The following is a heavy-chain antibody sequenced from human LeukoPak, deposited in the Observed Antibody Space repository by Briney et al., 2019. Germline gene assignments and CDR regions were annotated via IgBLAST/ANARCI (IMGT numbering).Heavy chain of an antibody. CDR2: ISYDGSNK. V-gene: IGHV3-30-3*01. Sequence: GGSLRLSCAASGFTFSSYAMHWVRQAPGKGLERVAVISYDGSNKYYADSVKGRFTISRDNSKNTLYLQMNSLRAEDTAVYYCARARADIVVVPAAIHYYYYGMDVWGQGTTVTVSS. J-gene: IGHJ6*02. D-gene: IGHD2-2*02. CDR3: ARARADIVVVPAAIHYYYYGMDV. CDR1: GFTFSSYA.